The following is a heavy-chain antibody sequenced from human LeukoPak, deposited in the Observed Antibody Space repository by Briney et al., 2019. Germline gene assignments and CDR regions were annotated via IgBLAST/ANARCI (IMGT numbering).Heavy chain of an antibody. CDR2: IYTSGTT. J-gene: IGHJ3*02. CDR1: GGSISCYY. Sequence: PSETLSLTCTVSGGSISCYYWSWIRQPAGKGLEWTGRIYTSGTTNYNPSLKSRLTMSVDTSKNQFSLELSSVTAADTAVYYCARRIYYGSGSYDAFDIWGQGTMVTVSS. D-gene: IGHD3-10*01. V-gene: IGHV4-4*07. CDR3: ARRIYYGSGSYDAFDI.